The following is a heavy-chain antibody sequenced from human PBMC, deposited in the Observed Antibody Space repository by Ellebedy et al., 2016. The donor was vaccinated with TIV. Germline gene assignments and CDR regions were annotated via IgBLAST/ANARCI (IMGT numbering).Heavy chain of an antibody. CDR3: AREPRAGATPFDY. J-gene: IGHJ4*02. CDR1: GGSVSSGSYY. CDR2: IYYSGST. D-gene: IGHD5-12*01. Sequence: SETLSLTXTASGGSVSSGSYYWSWLRQPPGKGLEWIGYIYYSGSTNYNPSLKSRVTISVDTSKNQFSLKLSSVTAADTAVYNCAREPRAGATPFDYWGQGTLVTVSS. V-gene: IGHV4-61*01.